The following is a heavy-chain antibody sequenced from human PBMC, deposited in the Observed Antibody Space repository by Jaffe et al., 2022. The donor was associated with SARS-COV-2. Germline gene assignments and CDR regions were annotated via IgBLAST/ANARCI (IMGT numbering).Heavy chain of an antibody. D-gene: IGHD3-10*01. CDR2: VTHRGSP. J-gene: IGHJ5*02. CDR1: GGSFRNYY. CDR3: ARGGGTGQLWFDPAKESWFDP. V-gene: IGHV4-34*01. Sequence: QVQLQQWGAGLLKTSETLSLTCAVYGGSFRNYYWTWIRQSPGKGLEWIGEVTHRGSPNYNPSLESRVTISVDTSNNQVSLKLSSVTAADTAVYYCARGGGTGQLWFDPAKESWFDPWGQGTLVTVSS.